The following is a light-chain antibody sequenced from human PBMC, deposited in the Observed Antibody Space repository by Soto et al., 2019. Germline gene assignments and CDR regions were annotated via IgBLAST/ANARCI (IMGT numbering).Light chain of an antibody. CDR3: RQYYSYPLT. J-gene: IGKJ1*01. CDR1: QGISSY. CDR2: AAS. V-gene: IGKV1-8*01. Sequence: IRMTHAPSSLSASTVYRVTITFLASQGISSYLACYQQKPGKAPKLLIYAASTLQSGVPSRFSGSGSGTDFTLTISCLQSEDFATYYCRQYYSYPLTLGQGTKVDIK.